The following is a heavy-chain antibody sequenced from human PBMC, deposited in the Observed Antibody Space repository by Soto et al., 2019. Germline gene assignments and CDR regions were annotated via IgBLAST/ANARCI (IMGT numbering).Heavy chain of an antibody. CDR3: TFSLGELSLPPCGY. J-gene: IGHJ4*02. D-gene: IGHD3-16*02. CDR1: GYTFTSYG. Sequence: QVQLVQPGAEVKKPGASVKVSCKASGYTFTSYGINWVRQAPGQGLEWMGWISAYNGNTNYAQKLQGRLTMTTDTSTSTAYMELRSLGSDDTAVYYCTFSLGELSLPPCGYWGQGTLVTVSS. V-gene: IGHV1-18*01. CDR2: ISAYNGNT.